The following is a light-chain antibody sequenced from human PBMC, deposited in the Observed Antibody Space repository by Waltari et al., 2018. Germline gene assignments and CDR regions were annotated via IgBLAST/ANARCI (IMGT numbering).Light chain of an antibody. J-gene: IGLJ1*01. CDR3: SSFTSSSTYV. Sequence: QSALTQPASVSGSPGQSIHISCTGHSSDVGGYNYFSWYQQHPGKAPKLMIYDVTKRPSGVSDRFSASKSGSTASLTISGLQAEDEADYYCSSFTSSSTYVFGTGTKVTVL. CDR2: DVT. V-gene: IGLV2-14*01. CDR1: SSDVGGYNY.